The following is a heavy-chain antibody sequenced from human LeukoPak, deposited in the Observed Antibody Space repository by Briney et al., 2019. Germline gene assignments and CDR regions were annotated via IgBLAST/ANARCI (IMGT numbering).Heavy chain of an antibody. J-gene: IGHJ4*02. D-gene: IGHD5-12*01. CDR2: IRHTGNT. CDR1: GGSISSSAYY. Sequence: PSETLSLTCTVSGGSISSSAYYCSWIRQPPGKGLEWVGYIRHTGNTYYNPSLKSRVTISADRSKNQFSLNLSSVTAADTAVYYCMRGGIGYDSDYWGQGTLLTVSS. V-gene: IGHV4-30-2*01. CDR3: MRGGIGYDSDY.